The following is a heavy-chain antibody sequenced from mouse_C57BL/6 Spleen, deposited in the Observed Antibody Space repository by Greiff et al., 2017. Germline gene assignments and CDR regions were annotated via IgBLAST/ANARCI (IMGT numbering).Heavy chain of an antibody. CDR3: ARGITTVVADYFDY. Sequence: EVQRVESGGDLVKPGGSLKLSCAASGFTFSSYGMSWVRQTPDKRLEWVATISSGGSYTYYPDSVKGRFTISRDNAKNTLYLQMSSLKSEDTAMYYCARGITTVVADYFDYWGQGTTLTVAS. J-gene: IGHJ2*01. V-gene: IGHV5-6*01. CDR2: ISSGGSYT. D-gene: IGHD1-1*01. CDR1: GFTFSSYG.